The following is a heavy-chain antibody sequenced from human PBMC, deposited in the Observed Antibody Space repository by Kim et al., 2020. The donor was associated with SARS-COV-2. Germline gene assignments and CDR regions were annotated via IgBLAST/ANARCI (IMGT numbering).Heavy chain of an antibody. V-gene: IGHV5-10-1*01. CDR1: GYSFTSYW. Sequence: GESLKISCKGSGYSFTSYWISWVRQMPGKGLEWMGRIYPSDSYTNYSPSFQGHVTISADKSISTAYLQWSSLKASDTAMYYCARHYSGSTHFDYWGQGTLVTVSS. CDR2: IYPSDSYT. CDR3: ARHYSGSTHFDY. D-gene: IGHD1-26*01. J-gene: IGHJ4*02.